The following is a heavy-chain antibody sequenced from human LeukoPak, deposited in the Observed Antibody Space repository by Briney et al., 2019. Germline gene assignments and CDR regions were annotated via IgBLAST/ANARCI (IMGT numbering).Heavy chain of an antibody. CDR3: ARGAAAGHPGVWFDP. D-gene: IGHD6-13*01. J-gene: IGHJ5*02. Sequence: GGSLRLSCAASGFTFSSYSMNWVRQAPGKGLEWVSSISSSSSYIYYADSVKGRFTISRDNAKNSLYLQMNSLRAEDTAVYYCARGAAAGHPGVWFDPWGQGTLVTVSS. CDR1: GFTFSSYS. CDR2: ISSSSSYI. V-gene: IGHV3-21*01.